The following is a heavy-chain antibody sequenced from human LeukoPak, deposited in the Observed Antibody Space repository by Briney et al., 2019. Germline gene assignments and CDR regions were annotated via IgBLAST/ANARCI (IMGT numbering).Heavy chain of an antibody. CDR1: GFTFSDYY. CDR2: ISSSSSYT. V-gene: IGHV3-11*06. CDR3: ARDVPGHQQLAPGDYDY. D-gene: IGHD6-13*01. Sequence: GGSLRLSCAASGFTFSDYYMSWIRQAPGKGLEWVSYISSSSSYTNYADSVKGRFTISRDNAKNSLYLQMNSLRAEDTAVYYCARDVPGHQQLAPGDYDYWGQGTLVTVSS. J-gene: IGHJ4*02.